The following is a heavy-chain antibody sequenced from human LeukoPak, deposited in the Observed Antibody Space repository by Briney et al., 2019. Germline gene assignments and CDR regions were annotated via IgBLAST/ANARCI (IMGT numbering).Heavy chain of an antibody. V-gene: IGHV4-4*07. CDR3: ERDRGRTFDY. D-gene: IGHD1-7*01. CDR1: GGSITIGY. CDR2: LNNNGTS. Sequence: SETLSLTCTVSGGSITIGYWSWFRQPAAKGVEWIGRLNNNGTSKYNYSLAIRGTMTMSTSKNKCSLTVTSATAAHTAVYYCERDRGRTFDYWGQGILGTLSP. J-gene: IGHJ4*02.